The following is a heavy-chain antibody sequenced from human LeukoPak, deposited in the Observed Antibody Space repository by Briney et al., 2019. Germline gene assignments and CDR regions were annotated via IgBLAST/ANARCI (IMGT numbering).Heavy chain of an antibody. CDR1: GGSISSGGYS. CDR3: ARVVTMVRGIGFDP. J-gene: IGHJ5*02. CDR2: IYHSGST. V-gene: IGHV4-30-2*01. D-gene: IGHD3-10*01. Sequence: SQTLSLTCAVSGGSISSGGYSWSWIRQPPGKGLEWIGYIYHSGSTYYNPSLKSRVTISVDRSKNQFSLKLSSVTAADMAVYYCARVVTMVRGIGFDPWGQGTLVTVSS.